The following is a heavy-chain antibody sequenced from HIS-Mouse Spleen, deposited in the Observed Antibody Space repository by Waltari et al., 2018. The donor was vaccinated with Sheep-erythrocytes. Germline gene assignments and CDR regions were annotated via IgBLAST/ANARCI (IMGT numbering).Heavy chain of an antibody. V-gene: IGHV2-70*01. CDR1: GFSLSTSGMC. CDR3: ARTPRDYDFWSGYYFYYYGMDV. Sequence: QVTLRESGPALVKPTQTLTLTCTFSGFSLSTSGMCVSWIRQPPGKALEWLALIDWDDDKYYSTSLKTRLTIAKDTSNNQVVLTMTNMDPVDTATYYCARTPRDYDFWSGYYFYYYGMDVWGQGTTVTVSS. J-gene: IGHJ6*02. CDR2: IDWDDDK. D-gene: IGHD3-3*01.